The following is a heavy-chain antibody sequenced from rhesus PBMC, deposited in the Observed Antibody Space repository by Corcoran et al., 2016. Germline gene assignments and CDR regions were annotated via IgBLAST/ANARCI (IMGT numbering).Heavy chain of an antibody. CDR2: ISGSSGST. V-gene: IGHV4-65*01. CDR3: ASPPINYYDSGYYWYFDI. J-gene: IGHJ2*01. D-gene: IGHD3-28*01. Sequence: QVQLQESGPGLVKPSETLSLTCAVSGGSISSRNWWSWLRQPPGKGLEWIGYISGSSGSTYYNPSLKSRVTISTDTSKNQFSLKLSSVTAADTAVYYCASPPINYYDSGYYWYFDIWGPGTPITISS. CDR1: GGSISSRNW.